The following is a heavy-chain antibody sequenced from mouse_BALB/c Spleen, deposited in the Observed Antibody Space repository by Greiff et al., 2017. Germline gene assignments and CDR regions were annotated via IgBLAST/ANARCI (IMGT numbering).Heavy chain of an antibody. CDR2: ISDGGSYT. CDR1: GFTFSDYY. Sequence: EVHLVESGGGLVKPGGSLKLSCAASGFTFSDYYMYWVRQTPEKRLEWVATISDGGSYTYYPDSVKGRFTISRDNAKNNLYLQMSSLKSEDTAMYYCARANGAWFAYWGQGTLVTVSA. CDR3: ARANGAWFAY. J-gene: IGHJ3*01. V-gene: IGHV5-4*02.